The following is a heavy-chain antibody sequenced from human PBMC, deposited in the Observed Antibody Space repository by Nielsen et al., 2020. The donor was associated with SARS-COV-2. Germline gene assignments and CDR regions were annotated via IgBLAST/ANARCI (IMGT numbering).Heavy chain of an antibody. CDR2: MFYGDSVKT. D-gene: IGHD3-10*01. J-gene: IGHJ5*02. Sequence: WIRQPPGKGLELIGYMFYGDSVKTYSNPSLKSRAAISVDTSKNQFSLKLTSVTAADTAVYYCARGPMVRGVTNNWFDPWGQGTLVTVSS. V-gene: IGHV4-30-4*01. CDR3: ARGPMVRGVTNNWFDP.